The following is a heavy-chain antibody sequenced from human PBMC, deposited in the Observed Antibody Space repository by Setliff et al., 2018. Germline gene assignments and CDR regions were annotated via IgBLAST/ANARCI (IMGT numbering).Heavy chain of an antibody. CDR2: ISAYNGNT. V-gene: IGHV1-18*01. J-gene: IGHJ3*02. D-gene: IGHD3-22*01. CDR3: ARVTMIVVVITYPDPDAFDI. CDR1: GYTFTSYG. Sequence: ASVKVSCKASGYTFTSYGISWVRQAPGQGLEWMGWISAYNGNTNYAQKLQGRVTMTTDTSTSTAYMELRSLRSDDTAVYYCARVTMIVVVITYPDPDAFDIWGQGTMVTVSS.